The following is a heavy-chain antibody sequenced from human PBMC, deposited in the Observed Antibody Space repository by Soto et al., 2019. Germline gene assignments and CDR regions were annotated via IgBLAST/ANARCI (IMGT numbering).Heavy chain of an antibody. J-gene: IGHJ6*02. CDR3: ARGLQLNYYYYYGMDV. Sequence: SETLSLTCTVSGGSISSYYWSWIRQPPGRGLEWIGYIYYSGSTNYNPSLKSRVTISVDTSKNQFSLKLSSVTAADTAVYYCARGLQLNYYYYYGMDVWGQGTTVTVSS. V-gene: IGHV4-59*01. D-gene: IGHD6-6*01. CDR2: IYYSGST. CDR1: GGSISSYY.